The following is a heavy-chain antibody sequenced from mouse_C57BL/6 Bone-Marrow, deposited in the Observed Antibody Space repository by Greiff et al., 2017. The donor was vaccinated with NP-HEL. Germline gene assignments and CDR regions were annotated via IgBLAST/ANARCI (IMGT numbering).Heavy chain of an antibody. CDR3: ARGDYGSRGYFDV. CDR2: IHPNSGST. CDR1: GYTFTSYW. V-gene: IGHV1-64*01. Sequence: VKLQQPGAELVKPGASVKLSCKASGYTFTSYWMHWVKQRPGQGLEWIGMIHPNSGSTNYNEKFKSKATLTVDKSSSTAYMQLSSLTSEDSAVYYCARGDYGSRGYFDVWGTGTTVTVSS. J-gene: IGHJ1*03. D-gene: IGHD1-1*01.